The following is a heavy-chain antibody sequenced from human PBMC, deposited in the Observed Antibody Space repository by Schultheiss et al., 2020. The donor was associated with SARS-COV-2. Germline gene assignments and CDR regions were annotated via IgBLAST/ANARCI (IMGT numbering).Heavy chain of an antibody. J-gene: IGHJ5*02. V-gene: IGHV3-NL1*01. CDR2: IYSCGST. CDR1: GFTFSSYG. Sequence: GGSLRLSCAASGFTFSSYGMHWVRQAPGKGLEWVAVIYSCGSTNYADSVKGRFTISRDNSKNTLYLQMNSLRAEDTAVYYCAITRRAWFDPWGQGTLVTVSS. CDR3: AITRRAWFDP.